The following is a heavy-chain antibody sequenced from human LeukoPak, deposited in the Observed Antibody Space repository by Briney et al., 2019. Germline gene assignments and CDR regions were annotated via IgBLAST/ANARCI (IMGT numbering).Heavy chain of an antibody. CDR3: ARVYGSYGPNAPYYMDV. D-gene: IGHD5-18*01. Sequence: ASVKVSCKASGYTFTGYYMHWVRQAPGQGLEWMGWINPNSGGTNYAQKFQGRVTITRNTSISTAYMELSSLRSEDTAVYYCARVYGSYGPNAPYYMDVWGKGTTVTVSS. CDR2: INPNSGGT. J-gene: IGHJ6*03. CDR1: GYTFTGYY. V-gene: IGHV1-2*02.